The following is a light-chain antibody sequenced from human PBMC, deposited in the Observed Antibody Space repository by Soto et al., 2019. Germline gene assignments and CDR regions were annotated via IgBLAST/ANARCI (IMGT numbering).Light chain of an antibody. CDR3: QQYGSSPVT. Sequence: EIVLTQSPGTLSLSPGERATLSCRASQSVSSSYLAWYQQKPGQAPRLLIYGASSRATGIPDRFSGSGSGTDFTLTISRLEPDDFAVYCCQQYGSSPVTFGQGTKVDIK. V-gene: IGKV3-20*01. CDR1: QSVSSSY. CDR2: GAS. J-gene: IGKJ1*01.